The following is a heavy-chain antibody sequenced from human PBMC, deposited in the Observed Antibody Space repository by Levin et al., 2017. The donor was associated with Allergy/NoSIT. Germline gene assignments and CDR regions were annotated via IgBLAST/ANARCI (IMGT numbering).Heavy chain of an antibody. CDR1: GFTFSSYA. Sequence: LSLTCAASGFTFSSYAMSWVRQAPGKGLEWVSAISGSGGSTYYADSVKGRFTISRDNSKNTLYPQMNSLRAEDTAVYYCAKVEFDIVVVVAATLGGGFDYWGQGTLVTVSS. CDR2: ISGSGGST. D-gene: IGHD2-15*01. V-gene: IGHV3-23*01. J-gene: IGHJ4*02. CDR3: AKVEFDIVVVVAATLGGGFDY.